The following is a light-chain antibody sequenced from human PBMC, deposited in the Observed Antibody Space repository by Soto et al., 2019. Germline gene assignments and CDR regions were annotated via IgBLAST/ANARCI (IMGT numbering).Light chain of an antibody. Sequence: QAVVTQEPSLTVSPGGTVTLTCGSNTGAVTSGHYPYWFQQKPGQAPRTLIYDTSNKHSWTPARFSGSLLGGKAALTLSGAQHEDEADYYCLLSYRGVGVFGGGTKLTVL. CDR1: TGAVTSGHY. J-gene: IGLJ2*01. CDR3: LLSYRGVGV. CDR2: DTS. V-gene: IGLV7-46*01.